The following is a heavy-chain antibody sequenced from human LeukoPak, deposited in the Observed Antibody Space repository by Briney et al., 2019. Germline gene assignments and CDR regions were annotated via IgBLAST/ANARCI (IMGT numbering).Heavy chain of an antibody. V-gene: IGHV4-34*01. D-gene: IGHD3-9*01. Sequence: KPSETLSLTCAVHGGFFSGYYWGWIRQPPRKGREWSGGIKHSGSTNYNPSLKSRVTISVDTSKNQFSLKLSSVTAADTAVYYCATSRAYYDILTGYSDPDAFDIWGQGTMVIVSS. CDR1: GGFFSGYY. CDR2: IKHSGST. CDR3: ATSRAYYDILTGYSDPDAFDI. J-gene: IGHJ3*02.